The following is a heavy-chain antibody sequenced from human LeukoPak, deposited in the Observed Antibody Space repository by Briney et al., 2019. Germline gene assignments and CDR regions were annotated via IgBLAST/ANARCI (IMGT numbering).Heavy chain of an antibody. Sequence: GGSLRLSCAASGFTLSDYYMSWIRQAPGKGLGWVSYISSSDSTIYYADSVKGRFTISRDNAKNSLYLQMNSLGAEDTAVYYCARDTVTDDAFDVWGQGTMVTVSS. CDR2: ISSSDSTI. CDR1: GFTLSDYY. J-gene: IGHJ3*01. V-gene: IGHV3-11*04. D-gene: IGHD4-11*01. CDR3: ARDTVTDDAFDV.